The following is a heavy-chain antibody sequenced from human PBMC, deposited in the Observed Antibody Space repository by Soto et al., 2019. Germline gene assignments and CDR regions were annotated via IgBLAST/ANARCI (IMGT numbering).Heavy chain of an antibody. J-gene: IGHJ4*02. CDR2: ISGSGGST. D-gene: IGHD3-22*01. CDR3: AKGAYYYDSSGYFQFDY. CDR1: GFTFSSYA. V-gene: IGHV3-23*01. Sequence: GGSLRLSCAASGFTFSSYAMSWVRQAPGKGLEWVSAISGSGGSTYYAYSVKGRFTISRDNSKNTLYLQMNSLRAEDTAVYYCAKGAYYYDSSGYFQFDYWGQGTLVTVSS.